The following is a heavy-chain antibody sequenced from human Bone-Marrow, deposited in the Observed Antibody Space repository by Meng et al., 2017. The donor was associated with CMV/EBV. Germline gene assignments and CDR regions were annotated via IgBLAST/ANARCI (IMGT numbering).Heavy chain of an antibody. Sequence: GESLKISCAASGFTFSSYAMHWVRQAPGKGLEWVAVISYDGSNKYYADSVKGRFTISRDNSKNTLYLQMNSLRAEDTAVYYCAREPHDYDSSGPNWFDPWGQGTLVTVSS. CDR2: ISYDGSNK. CDR3: AREPHDYDSSGPNWFDP. CDR1: GFTFSSYA. D-gene: IGHD3-22*01. J-gene: IGHJ5*02. V-gene: IGHV3-30-3*01.